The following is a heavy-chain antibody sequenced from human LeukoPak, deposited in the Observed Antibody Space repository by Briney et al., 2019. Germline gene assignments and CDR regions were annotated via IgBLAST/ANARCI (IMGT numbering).Heavy chain of an antibody. J-gene: IGHJ4*02. CDR2: IYYSGST. D-gene: IGHD3-10*01. Sequence: PSETLSLTCTVSSGSIGSYYWSWIRQPPGKGLEWIGSIYYSGSTYYNPSLKSRVTISVDTSKNQFSLKLSSVTAADTAVYYCARETGELPYYSDYWGQGTLVTVSS. CDR3: ARETGELPYYSDY. V-gene: IGHV4-39*07. CDR1: SGSIGSYY.